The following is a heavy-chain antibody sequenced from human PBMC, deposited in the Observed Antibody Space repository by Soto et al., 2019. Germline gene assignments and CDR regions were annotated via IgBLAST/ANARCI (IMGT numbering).Heavy chain of an antibody. D-gene: IGHD3-10*01. Sequence: VLLQKSGPGLVKPSGTLSLTCAVSGDSISSSFWWSWVRQHPGKGLEWIGEIYHNESTVYNPSRKSRVTIKLDKSKNQFALNLESVTASDTAVYYCERYYFGTFDYWGRGTLVTVSS. CDR2: IYHNEST. CDR3: ERYYFGTFDY. CDR1: GDSISSSFW. V-gene: IGHV4-4*02. J-gene: IGHJ4*02.